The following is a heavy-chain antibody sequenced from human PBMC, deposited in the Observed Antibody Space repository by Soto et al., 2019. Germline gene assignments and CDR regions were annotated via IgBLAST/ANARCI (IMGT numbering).Heavy chain of an antibody. J-gene: IGHJ1*01. Sequence: PECSLRLSCAAFGFTVSSYGMHWVRQAPGKGLEWVAVISYDGSNKYYADSVKGRFTISRDNSKNTLYLQMNSLRAEDTAVYYCARSMFNFTAVTHVYTLCQH. CDR3: ARSMFNFTAVTHVYTLCQH. V-gene: IGHV3-30*03. CDR1: GFTVSSYG. D-gene: IGHD5-18*01. CDR2: ISYDGSNK.